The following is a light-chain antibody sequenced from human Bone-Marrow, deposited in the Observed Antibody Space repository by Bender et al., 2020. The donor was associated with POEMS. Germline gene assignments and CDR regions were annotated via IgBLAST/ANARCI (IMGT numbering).Light chain of an antibody. CDR3: QAWDSSTLV. J-gene: IGLJ3*02. V-gene: IGLV3-1*01. CDR2: QDT. CDR1: NLQNKY. Sequence: SYVLAQPPSVSVSPGQTATISCSGDNLQNKYTSWYQQRPGQSPVLVIYQDTKRPSGIPERMSGSNSGNTATLTISGTQSMDEADYYCQAWDSSTLVFGGGTRLTVL.